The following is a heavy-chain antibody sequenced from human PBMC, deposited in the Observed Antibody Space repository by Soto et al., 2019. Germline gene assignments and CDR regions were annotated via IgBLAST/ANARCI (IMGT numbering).Heavy chain of an antibody. D-gene: IGHD1-26*01. Sequence: EVQLVESGGGLVQPGGSLRLSCAASGFTFSSYWMSWVRQAPGKGLEWVANIKQDGSEKYYVDSVKGRFTISRDNAKNSLYLQMNSLRAEDTAVYYCARVVGATQMDFDYWGQGTLVTVSS. V-gene: IGHV3-7*01. CDR3: ARVVGATQMDFDY. CDR2: IKQDGSEK. CDR1: GFTFSSYW. J-gene: IGHJ4*02.